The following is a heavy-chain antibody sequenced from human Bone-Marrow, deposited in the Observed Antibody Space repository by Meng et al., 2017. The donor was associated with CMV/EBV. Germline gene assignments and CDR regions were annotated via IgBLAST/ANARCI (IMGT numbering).Heavy chain of an antibody. CDR1: GGSISSYY. CDR2: IYYSGST. J-gene: IGHJ6*02. Sequence: GSLRLSCTVSGGSISSYYWSWIRQPPGKGLEWIGYIYYSGSTNYNPSLKSRVTISVDTSKNQFSLKLSSVTAADTAVYYCARVLGYSSSFYYYYGMDVWGQGTTVTVPS. D-gene: IGHD6-6*01. CDR3: ARVLGYSSSFYYYYGMDV. V-gene: IGHV4-59*01.